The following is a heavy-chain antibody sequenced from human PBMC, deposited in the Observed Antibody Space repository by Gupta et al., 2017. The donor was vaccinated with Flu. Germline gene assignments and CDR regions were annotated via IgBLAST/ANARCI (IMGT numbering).Heavy chain of an antibody. CDR2: ISSSSSYI. V-gene: IGHV3-21*01. Sequence: EVQLVESGGGLVKPGGSLRLSCAASGFTFSSYSMNWVRQAPGKGLEWVSSISSSSSYIYYADSVKGRVTISRDNAKNSLYLQMNSLRAEDTAVYYCARDQASIAAAGGWYFPDYWGQGTLVTVSS. D-gene: IGHD6-13*01. J-gene: IGHJ4*02. CDR3: ARDQASIAAAGGWYFPDY. CDR1: GFTFSSYS.